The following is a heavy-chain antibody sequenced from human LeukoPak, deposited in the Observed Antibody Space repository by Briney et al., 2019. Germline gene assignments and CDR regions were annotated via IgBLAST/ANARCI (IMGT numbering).Heavy chain of an antibody. CDR1: GYTFTGYY. J-gene: IGHJ3*01. Sequence: ASVNVSCKASGYTFTGYYMHWVRQAPGQALEWMGWINCNSGDTKYEQRFQGRVTMTRDTSISTAYMELRRLRPDDTAVFYCARDLDSSGYYFSPDALHVWGQGTLVTVSS. CDR3: ARDLDSSGYYFSPDALHV. CDR2: INCNSGDT. V-gene: IGHV1-2*02. D-gene: IGHD3-22*01.